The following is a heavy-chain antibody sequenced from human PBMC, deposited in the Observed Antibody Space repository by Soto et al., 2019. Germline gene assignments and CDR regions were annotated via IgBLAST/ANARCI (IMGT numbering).Heavy chain of an antibody. CDR2: IGGRDGST. CDR1: GFAYSNYA. CDR3: AREDSGWYGEFFQH. Sequence: EVQLLESGGGLVHPGGSLRLSCAASGFAYSNYAMSWVRQAPGMGLEWVSTIGGRDGSTDYAEAVKGRFTISRDNAKNTLHLQMTGLRAEDTALYYCAREDSGWYGEFFQHWGQGTLVAVSS. V-gene: IGHV3-23*01. D-gene: IGHD6-19*01. J-gene: IGHJ1*01.